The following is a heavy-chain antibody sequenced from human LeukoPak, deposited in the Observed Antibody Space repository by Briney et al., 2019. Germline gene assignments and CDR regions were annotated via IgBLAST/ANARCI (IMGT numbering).Heavy chain of an antibody. D-gene: IGHD4-23*01. J-gene: IGHJ3*02. V-gene: IGHV1-18*01. CDR3: ARDHGGNPMLFHDAFDI. Sequence: ASVTVSCKASGYTFTSYGISWVRQAPGQGLEWMGWISTYNGNTNYAQKLQGRVTMTTDTSTSTAYMELRSLRSDDTAVYYCARDHGGNPMLFHDAFDIWGQGTMVTVSS. CDR2: ISTYNGNT. CDR1: GYTFTSYG.